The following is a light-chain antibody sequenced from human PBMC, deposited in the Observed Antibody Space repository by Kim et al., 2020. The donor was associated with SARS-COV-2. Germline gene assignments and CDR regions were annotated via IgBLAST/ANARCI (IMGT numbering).Light chain of an antibody. J-gene: IGKJ2*01. CDR2: GAS. Sequence: VSPGERATRSCRASQSVSSNLAWYQQKPGQTPRLLIYGASTRDTGIPARFSGSGSGTEFTLTISSLQSEDFGVYYCQQYNSWPPYTFGQGTKLEI. V-gene: IGKV3-15*01. CDR3: QQYNSWPPYT. CDR1: QSVSSN.